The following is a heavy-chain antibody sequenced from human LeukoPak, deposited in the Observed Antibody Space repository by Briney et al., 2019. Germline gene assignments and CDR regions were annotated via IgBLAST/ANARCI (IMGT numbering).Heavy chain of an antibody. CDR1: GYTFTSYA. V-gene: IGHV1-3*01. J-gene: IGHJ4*02. CDR3: ARGSSQLWPLDY. Sequence: ASVKVSCKASGYTFTSYAMHWVRQAPGQRLECMGWINAGNGNTKYSQKFQGRVTITRDTSASTAYMELSSLRSEDTAVYYCARGSSQLWPLDYWGQGTLVTVSS. D-gene: IGHD5-18*01. CDR2: INAGNGNT.